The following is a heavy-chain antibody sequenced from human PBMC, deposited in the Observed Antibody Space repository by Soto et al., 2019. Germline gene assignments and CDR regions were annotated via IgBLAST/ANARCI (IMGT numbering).Heavy chain of an antibody. D-gene: IGHD3-22*01. CDR2: IYWNDDK. Sequence: SGPSCEPTQTLTLTCTFSGFSLSTSGVGVGWIRQPPGKALEWLALIYWNDDKRYSPSLKSRLTITKDTSKNQVVLTMTNMDPVDTATYYCAHRGVYYYDSSGFSSPSNFDYWGQGTLVTVSS. J-gene: IGHJ4*02. CDR3: AHRGVYYYDSSGFSSPSNFDY. CDR1: GFSLSTSGVG. V-gene: IGHV2-5*01.